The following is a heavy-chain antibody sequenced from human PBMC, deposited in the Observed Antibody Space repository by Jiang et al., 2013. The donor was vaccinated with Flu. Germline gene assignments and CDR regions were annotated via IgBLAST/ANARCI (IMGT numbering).Heavy chain of an antibody. Sequence: VQLVESGGGLVQPGGSLRLSCAASGFTFSDHYMDWVRQAPGKGLEWVGRTRNKANSYTTEYAASVKGRFTISRDDSKNSLYLQMNSLKTEDTAVYYCAREGSSGWYTVFSENYYGTGRLGPRDHGHR. CDR2: TRNKANSYTT. D-gene: IGHD6-19*01. CDR3: AREGSSGWYTVFSENYYGTGR. V-gene: IGHV3-72*01. J-gene: IGHJ6*02. CDR1: GFTFSDHY.